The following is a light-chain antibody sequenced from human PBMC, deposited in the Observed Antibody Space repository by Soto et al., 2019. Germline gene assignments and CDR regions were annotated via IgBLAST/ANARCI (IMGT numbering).Light chain of an antibody. CDR2: DVS. CDR1: SSDVGGYNY. V-gene: IGLV2-14*01. CDR3: SSYTTSSTRV. J-gene: IGLJ1*01. Sequence: QSVLTQPASVSGSPGQSITISCTGTSSDVGGYNYVSWYQQHPGKAPKLMIYDVSNRPSGVSYRFSGSKSGNTASLTISGLQAEDGDDYYCSSYTTSSTRVFGTGTKVTVL.